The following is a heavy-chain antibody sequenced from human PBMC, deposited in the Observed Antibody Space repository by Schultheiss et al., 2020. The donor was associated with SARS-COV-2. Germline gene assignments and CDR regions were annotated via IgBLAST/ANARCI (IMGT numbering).Heavy chain of an antibody. CDR2: ISTSSSYI. V-gene: IGHV3-21*01. Sequence: GGSLRLSCAASGFTFSSYSMNWVRQAPGKGLEWVSSISTSSSYIYYADSVKGRFTISRDNAKNSLCLQMNSLRAEDTAVYYCARDQISVCDYWGQGTLITVSS. CDR1: GFTFSSYS. J-gene: IGHJ4*02. CDR3: ARDQISVCDY.